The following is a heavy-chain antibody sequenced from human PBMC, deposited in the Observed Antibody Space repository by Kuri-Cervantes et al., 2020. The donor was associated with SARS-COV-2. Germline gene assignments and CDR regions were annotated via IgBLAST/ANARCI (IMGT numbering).Heavy chain of an antibody. D-gene: IGHD1-26*01. Sequence: ASVKVSCKASGYTFTSYYMHWVRQSPGQGLEWMGIIHPTTGDTTYAQKFQVRVSMTRDTSTSTVYMELSSVRSEDTAVYYCARSSSGSYSDFEYWGQGTLVTVSS. V-gene: IGHV1-46*01. CDR3: ARSSSGSYSDFEY. CDR1: GYTFTSYY. J-gene: IGHJ4*02. CDR2: IHPTTGDT.